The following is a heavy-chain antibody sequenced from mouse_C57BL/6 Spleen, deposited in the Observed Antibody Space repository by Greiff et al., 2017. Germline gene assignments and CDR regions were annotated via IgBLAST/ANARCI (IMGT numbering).Heavy chain of an antibody. Sequence: QVQLQQSGAKLARPGASVKLSCTASGYTFTSYGISWVKQRTGQGLEWIGKIYPRSGNTYYNAKFKGKATLTADKSSSTAYMELRSLTSEDSAVYFCARPGSLFDYWGQGTTLTVSS. D-gene: IGHD4-1*01. J-gene: IGHJ2*01. V-gene: IGHV1-81*01. CDR1: GYTFTSYG. CDR3: ARPGSLFDY. CDR2: IYPRSGNT.